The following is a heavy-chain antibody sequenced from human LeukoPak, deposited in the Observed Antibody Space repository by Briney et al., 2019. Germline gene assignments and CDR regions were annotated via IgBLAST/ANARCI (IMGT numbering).Heavy chain of an antibody. CDR1: GYTFTSYG. V-gene: IGHV1-8*02. CDR3: ARDMYSSSSYYYYYYYGMDV. J-gene: IGHJ6*02. D-gene: IGHD6-6*01. Sequence: ASVKVSCKASGYTFTSYGISWVRPAPGQGLEWMGWMNPNSGNTGYAQKFQGRVTMTRNTSISTAYMELSSLRSEDTAVYYCARDMYSSSSYYYYYYYGMDVWGQGTTVTVSS. CDR2: MNPNSGNT.